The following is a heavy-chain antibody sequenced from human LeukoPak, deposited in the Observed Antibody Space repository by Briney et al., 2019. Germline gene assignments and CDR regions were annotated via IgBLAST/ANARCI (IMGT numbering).Heavy chain of an antibody. D-gene: IGHD2-15*01. J-gene: IGHJ4*02. CDR3: AKELGYCSGGSCYGNGLDY. CDR1: GFTFSSYA. CDR2: ISGRGGST. Sequence: GGSLRLSCAASGFTFSSYAMSWVRQAPGKGLEWVSAISGRGGSTYYADSVKGRLTISRDNSKNTLYLQMNSLRAEDTAVYYCAKELGYCSGGSCYGNGLDYWGQGPLVTVSS. V-gene: IGHV3-23*01.